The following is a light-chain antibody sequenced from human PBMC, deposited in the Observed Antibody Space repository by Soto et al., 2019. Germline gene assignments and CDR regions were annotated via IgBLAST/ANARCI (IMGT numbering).Light chain of an antibody. CDR3: QQYYSYAPS. Sequence: AIRMTQSPSSLSASTGDTVTITCRASKGVSSYLAWYQQKPGQDRKNLIYATSTLLIGVQSRFSGSGSFTAFTLTVGCLQSEDVATYYCQQYYSYAPSFGGGTAVEIK. V-gene: IGKV1-8*01. CDR1: KGVSSY. J-gene: IGKJ4*01. CDR2: ATS.